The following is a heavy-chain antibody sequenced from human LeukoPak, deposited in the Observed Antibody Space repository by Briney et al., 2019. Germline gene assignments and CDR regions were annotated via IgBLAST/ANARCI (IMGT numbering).Heavy chain of an antibody. D-gene: IGHD4-17*01. CDR3: ASRDDSGPY. CDR2: VSHTGRT. CDR1: GGSIYSPNW. J-gene: IGHJ4*02. V-gene: IGHV4/OR15-8*01. Sequence: SATLSLTCVVSGGSIYSPNWWTWVRQPPGKGLEWIGEVSHTGRTNYHPSLRSRVTISLDESKNHFSLRVTSMTAADTAVYYCASRDDSGPYWGQGTLVTVSS.